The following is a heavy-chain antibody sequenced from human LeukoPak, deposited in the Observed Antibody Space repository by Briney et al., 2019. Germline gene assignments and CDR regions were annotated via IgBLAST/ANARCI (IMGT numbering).Heavy chain of an antibody. CDR2: LYYSGSA. Sequence: SETLSLTCTVSGGSITSYYWGWIRQPPGKGLEWIGSLYYSGSAYYNPSLKSRVTTSVDASKNQFSLKLSSVTAADTGVYYCARTYDYIWGSFRSHSFDSWGQGTLVTVSS. J-gene: IGHJ4*02. V-gene: IGHV4-39*01. D-gene: IGHD3-16*02. CDR3: ARTYDYIWGSFRSHSFDS. CDR1: GGSITSYY.